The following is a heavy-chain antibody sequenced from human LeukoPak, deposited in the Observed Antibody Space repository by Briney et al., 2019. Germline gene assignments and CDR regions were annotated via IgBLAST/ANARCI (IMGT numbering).Heavy chain of an antibody. Sequence: PGGSLRLSCAASGXTFNNYAMSWVRQAPGKGLEWVSAISAAGGDTFYADSVRGRFTLSRDNSKKNVFLQMTSLSADDTAVYYCAKAGWYSAKTYATYDDAYDIWGQGTMVTVSS. CDR2: ISAAGGDT. CDR3: AKAGWYSAKTYATYDDAYDI. CDR1: GXTFNNYA. J-gene: IGHJ3*02. V-gene: IGHV3-23*01. D-gene: IGHD1-26*01.